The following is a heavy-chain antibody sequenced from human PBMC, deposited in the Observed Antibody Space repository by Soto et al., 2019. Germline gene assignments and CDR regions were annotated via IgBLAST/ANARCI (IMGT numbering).Heavy chain of an antibody. J-gene: IGHJ4*02. V-gene: IGHV1-3*05. CDR2: INAGNGNT. Sequence: QVQLVQSGAEEKKPGASVKVSCKASGYTFTSYAMHWVRQAPGQRLEWMGWINAGNGNTKYSQKFQGRVTITRDKXXXXXXXXXXXXXXXXXXVXXXXXXXXPXYFDYWGPGALVTVSS. CDR3: XXXXXPXYFDY. CDR1: GYTFTSYA.